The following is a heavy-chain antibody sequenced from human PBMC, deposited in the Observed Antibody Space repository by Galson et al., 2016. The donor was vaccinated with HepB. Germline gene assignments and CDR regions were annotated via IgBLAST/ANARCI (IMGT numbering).Heavy chain of an antibody. CDR1: GFTFSNYG. V-gene: IGHV3-23*01. Sequence: SLRLSCAASGFTFSNYGMTWVRQAPGKGLEVVSSISRSGDSTDYAGSVKGRFTISRDNSKNTLSLQMSSLTEDDTAVYYCARRHEYCPPVGCSVDYWGQGTLVSVSS. CDR2: ISRSGDST. D-gene: IGHD2/OR15-2a*01. J-gene: IGHJ4*02. CDR3: ARRHEYCPPVGCSVDY.